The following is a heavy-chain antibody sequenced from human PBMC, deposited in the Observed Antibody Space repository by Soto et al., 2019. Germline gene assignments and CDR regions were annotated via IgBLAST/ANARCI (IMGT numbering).Heavy chain of an antibody. CDR2: IYHSGST. J-gene: IGHJ4*02. D-gene: IGHD6-13*01. CDR1: GGSIRSSNW. V-gene: IGHV4-4*02. Sequence: SETLSLTCAVSGGSIRSSNWWSWVRQPPGKGLEWIGEIYHSGSTNYNPSLKSRVTISVDKSRSQFSLKLSSVTAADTAVYYCAKVAAAGTHFDYWGQGTLVT. CDR3: AKVAAAGTHFDY.